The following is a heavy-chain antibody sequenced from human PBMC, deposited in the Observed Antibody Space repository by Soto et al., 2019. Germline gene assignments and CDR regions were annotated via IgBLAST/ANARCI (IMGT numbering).Heavy chain of an antibody. V-gene: IGHV1-18*01. Sequence: GASVKVSCKASGYTFTSYGISWVRQAPGQGLEWMGWISAYNGNTNYAQKLQGRVTMTTDTSTSTAYMELRSLRSDDTAVYYCARDGTKDCSSTSCSNSLFDYWGQGTLVTVSS. CDR2: ISAYNGNT. J-gene: IGHJ4*02. CDR3: ARDGTKDCSSTSCSNSLFDY. D-gene: IGHD2-2*01. CDR1: GYTFTSYG.